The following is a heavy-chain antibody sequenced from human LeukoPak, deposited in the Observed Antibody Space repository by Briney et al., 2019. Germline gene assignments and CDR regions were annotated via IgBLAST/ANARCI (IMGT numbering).Heavy chain of an antibody. D-gene: IGHD2-2*03. CDR1: GFTVSSNY. V-gene: IGHV3-30*03. J-gene: IGHJ3*02. CDR2: ISDDGSNK. CDR3: ARVDDLDAFDM. Sequence: GGSLRLSCAASGFTVSSNYLNWVRQAPGKGLEWVAVISDDGSNKYYADSVKGRFTISRDNSKNTLYLQMNSLRGEDTAVYYCARVDDLDAFDMWGQGTMVTVSS.